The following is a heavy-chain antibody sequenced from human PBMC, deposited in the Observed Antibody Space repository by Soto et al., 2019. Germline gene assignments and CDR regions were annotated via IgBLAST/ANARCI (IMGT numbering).Heavy chain of an antibody. Sequence: QVQLVQSGAEVKKPGSSVKVSCKASGGTFSSYAISWVRQAPGQGLEWMGGIIPIFGTANYAQKFQGRVTITADESTSKAYMELSSLRSEDTGVYYCAREGKGLCTNGVCYDYWGQGTLVTVSS. D-gene: IGHD2-8*01. CDR2: IIPIFGTA. CDR3: AREGKGLCTNGVCYDY. V-gene: IGHV1-69*01. J-gene: IGHJ4*02. CDR1: GGTFSSYA.